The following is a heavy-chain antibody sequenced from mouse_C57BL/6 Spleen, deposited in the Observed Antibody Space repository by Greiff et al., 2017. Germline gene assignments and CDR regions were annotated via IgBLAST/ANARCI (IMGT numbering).Heavy chain of an antibody. J-gene: IGHJ1*03. D-gene: IGHD1-1*01. Sequence: QVQLQQSGPELVKPGASVKISCKASGYAFSSSWMNWVKQRPGKGLEWIGRLYPGDGDTNYNGKFKGKATLTADKSSSTAYMQLSSLTSEDSAFYVCARWDYGSSYRYFDVWGTGTTVTVSS. CDR3: ARWDYGSSYRYFDV. CDR2: LYPGDGDT. CDR1: GYAFSSSW. V-gene: IGHV1-82*01.